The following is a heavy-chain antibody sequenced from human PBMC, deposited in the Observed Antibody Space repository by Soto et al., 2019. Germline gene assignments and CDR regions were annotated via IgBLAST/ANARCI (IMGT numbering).Heavy chain of an antibody. J-gene: IGHJ4*02. Sequence: GASVKVSCKASGNTFSNYYIHWVRQAPGQGLEWIGTINPSGGHTTYAQKLQGRVTMTTDTSTSTAYMELRSLRSDDTAVYYCARDGPPMDYWGQGTLVTVSS. CDR1: GNTFSNYY. V-gene: IGHV1-46*01. CDR2: INPSGGHT. CDR3: ARDGPPMDY. D-gene: IGHD2-2*01.